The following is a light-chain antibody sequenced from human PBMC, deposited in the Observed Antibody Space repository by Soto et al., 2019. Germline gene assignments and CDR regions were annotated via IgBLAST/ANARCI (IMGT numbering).Light chain of an antibody. CDR1: QSVSINY. CDR3: QQYGTSPWT. CDR2: GAS. J-gene: IGKJ1*01. Sequence: EIVLTQSPGTLSLSPGERATLSCRASQSVSINYLGWYQQKLGQAPRLLIYGASSRATGIPDRFSGSGSGTDFTLIISRLEPEDFAVYFCQQYGTSPWTFGQGTKVDIK. V-gene: IGKV3-20*01.